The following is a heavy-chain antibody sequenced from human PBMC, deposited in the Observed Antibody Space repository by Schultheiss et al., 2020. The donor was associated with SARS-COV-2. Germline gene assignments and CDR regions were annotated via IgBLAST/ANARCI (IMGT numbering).Heavy chain of an antibody. V-gene: IGHV4-39*01. CDR3: ARTSYDFWSGYSPLNWFDP. CDR2: IYYSGST. Sequence: SETLSLTCTVSGGSISSYYWGWIRQPPGKGLEWIGSIYYSGSTYYNPSLKSRVTISVDTSKNQFSLKLSSVTAADTAVYYCARTSYDFWSGYSPLNWFDPWGQGTLVTVSS. D-gene: IGHD3-3*01. J-gene: IGHJ5*02. CDR1: GGSISSYY.